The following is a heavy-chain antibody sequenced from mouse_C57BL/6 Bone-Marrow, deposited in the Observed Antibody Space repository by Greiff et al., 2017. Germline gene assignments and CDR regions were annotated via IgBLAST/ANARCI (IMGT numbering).Heavy chain of an antibody. D-gene: IGHD3-2*02. J-gene: IGHJ3*01. V-gene: IGHV1-81*01. CDR1: GYTFTSYG. CDR2: IYPRSGNT. Sequence: QVQLKQSGAELARPGASVKLSCKASGYTFTSYGISWVKQRTGQGLEWIGEIYPRSGNTYYNEKFKGKATLTADKSSSTAYMELRSLSSEYSAVYFCASSGAAQATAYWGQGTLVTVSA. CDR3: ASSGAAQATAY.